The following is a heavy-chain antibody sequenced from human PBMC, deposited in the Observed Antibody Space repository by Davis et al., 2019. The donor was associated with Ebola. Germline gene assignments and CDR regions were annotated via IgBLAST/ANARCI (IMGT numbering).Heavy chain of an antibody. CDR1: GYSFTSNW. D-gene: IGHD4-17*01. Sequence: GESLKISCKASGYSFTSNWIGWVRQMPGKGLEWMGVIYPGDSDTRYSPSFQGRVTISADKSINTAYLQWSSLKASDTAMYYCARQPGDYPFDYWGQGTPVTASS. J-gene: IGHJ4*02. CDR3: ARQPGDYPFDY. CDR2: IYPGDSDT. V-gene: IGHV5-51*01.